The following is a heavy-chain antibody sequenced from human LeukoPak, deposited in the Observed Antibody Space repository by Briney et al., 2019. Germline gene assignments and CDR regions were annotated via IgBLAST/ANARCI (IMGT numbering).Heavy chain of an antibody. V-gene: IGHV3-53*01. CDR3: ARGGDMVGTTKVPFDY. CDR2: ISSGSST. D-gene: IGHD2-21*02. CDR1: GFAVTSSY. Sequence: PGGSLRLSCAVSGFAVTSSYMTWVRQTPGKGLEWVSIISSGSSTYYIDSVKGRFTISRDNSKNTLYLQMESLRAEDTAAYYCARGGDMVGTTKVPFDYWGQGTLVTVSS. J-gene: IGHJ4*02.